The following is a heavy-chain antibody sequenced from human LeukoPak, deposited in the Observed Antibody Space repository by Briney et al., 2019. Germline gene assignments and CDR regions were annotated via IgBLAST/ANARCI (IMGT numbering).Heavy chain of an antibody. CDR2: IRYDGSNK. D-gene: IGHD6-19*01. Sequence: PGGSLRLSCAASGFTFSSYGMHWVRQAPGKGLEWVAFIRYDGSNKYYADSVKGRFTISRDNSKNTLYLQMNSLRAEDTAVYYCAATRSSRGWRFDYWGQGTLVTVSS. CDR1: GFTFSSYG. V-gene: IGHV3-30*02. J-gene: IGHJ4*02. CDR3: AATRSSRGWRFDY.